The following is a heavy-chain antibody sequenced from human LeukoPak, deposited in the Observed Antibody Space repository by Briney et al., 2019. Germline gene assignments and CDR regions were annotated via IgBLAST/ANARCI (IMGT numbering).Heavy chain of an antibody. CDR3: VRVPPGTTIYAY. CDR1: GYSFNSHH. J-gene: IGHJ4*02. V-gene: IGHV1-46*02. Sequence: ASVKVSCKTSGYSFNSHHVHWVRQAPGQGLEWMGINFFHDGSTSNTQKFQGRVTMTRNTSIGTAYMELSSLRSEDTAIYYCVRVPPGTTIYAYWGQGTLVTVSS. CDR2: NFFHDGST. D-gene: IGHD1-14*01.